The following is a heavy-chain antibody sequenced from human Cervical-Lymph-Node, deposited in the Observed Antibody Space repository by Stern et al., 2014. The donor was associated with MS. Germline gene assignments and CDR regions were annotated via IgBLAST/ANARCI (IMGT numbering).Heavy chain of an antibody. D-gene: IGHD2-2*01. CDR2: LFPVFGTP. CDR1: GGTFSKFP. J-gene: IGHJ5*02. V-gene: IGHV1-69*01. CDR3: ALSSEXSXRXXXXXYDL. Sequence: QVQLVQSGAEVAKPGSSVKVSCKASGGTFSKFPSSWVRQAPGQGLEWMGGLFPVFGTPTYAQEFRCRGTITADVSTSTGYMELSSLRSDDXAVYYCALSSEXSXRXXXXXYDLWGXXTLVTVSS.